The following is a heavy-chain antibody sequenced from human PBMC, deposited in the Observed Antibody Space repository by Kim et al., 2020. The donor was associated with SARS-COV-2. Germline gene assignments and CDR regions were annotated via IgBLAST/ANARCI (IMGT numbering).Heavy chain of an antibody. D-gene: IGHD3-9*01. CDR1: GGSISSGSYY. V-gene: IGHV4-61*02. Sequence: SETLSLTCTVSGGSISSGSYYWSWIRQPAGKGLEWIGRIYTSGSTNYNPSLKSRVTISVDTSKNQFSLKLSSVTAADTAVYYCARGQLFDDILTGYYRAEYFQHWGQGTLVTVSS. CDR2: IYTSGST. CDR3: ARGQLFDDILTGYYRAEYFQH. J-gene: IGHJ1*01.